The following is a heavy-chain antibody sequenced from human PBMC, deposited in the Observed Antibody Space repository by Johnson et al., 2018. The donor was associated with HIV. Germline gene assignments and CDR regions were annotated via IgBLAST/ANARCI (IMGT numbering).Heavy chain of an antibody. V-gene: IGHV3-11*04. D-gene: IGHD3-16*01. Sequence: MQLVESGGGLVQPGGSLRLSCAASAVSGFSVSDYYMTWIRQAPGKGLEWVSYISSSGSTMYYEDSVKGRFTISRDNAKNSLYLQMNSLRAEDTAVYYCARGGWGDAFDIWGQGTMVTVSS. CDR3: ARGGWGDAFDI. CDR2: ISSSGSTM. CDR1: AVSGFSVSDYY. J-gene: IGHJ3*02.